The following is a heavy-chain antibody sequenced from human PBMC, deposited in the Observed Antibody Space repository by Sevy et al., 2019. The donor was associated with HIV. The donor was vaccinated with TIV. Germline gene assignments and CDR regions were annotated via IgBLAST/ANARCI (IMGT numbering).Heavy chain of an antibody. Sequence: GGSLRLSCAASGFTFSSYSMNWVRQAPGKGLEWVSYISSSSSTIYYADSVKGRFTISRDNAKNSLYLQMNSLRAEDTAVYYCARDRRITMVRGVITSGWFDPWGQGTLVTVSS. CDR2: ISSSSSTI. CDR1: GFTFSSYS. V-gene: IGHV3-48*04. CDR3: ARDRRITMVRGVITSGWFDP. D-gene: IGHD3-10*01. J-gene: IGHJ5*02.